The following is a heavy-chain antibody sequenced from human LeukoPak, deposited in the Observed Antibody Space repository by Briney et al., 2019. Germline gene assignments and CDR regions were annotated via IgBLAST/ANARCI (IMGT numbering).Heavy chain of an antibody. Sequence: GGSLRLSCAASGFTVSSNYMSWVRQAPGKGLEWVSVIYSGGSTYYADSVKGRFTISRDNSKNTLYLQMNSLRAEDTAVYYCASPNDYYYYYGMDVWGQGTTVTVSS. CDR3: ASPNDYYYYYGMDV. V-gene: IGHV3-66*01. J-gene: IGHJ6*02. CDR1: GFTVSSNY. CDR2: IYSGGST.